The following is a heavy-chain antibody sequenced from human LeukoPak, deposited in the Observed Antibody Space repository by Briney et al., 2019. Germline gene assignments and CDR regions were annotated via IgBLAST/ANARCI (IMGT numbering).Heavy chain of an antibody. Sequence: PGGSLRLSCAASGFTFSSYAMNWVRQAPGKGLEWVSSLSDGGHSSFYADSVKGRFTIYRDDSQNILYLQMNNLSGDDTALYYCAFSPLRFNYGYAYWGQGTLVTVSS. V-gene: IGHV3-23*01. D-gene: IGHD5-18*01. CDR2: LSDGGHSS. CDR1: GFTFSSYA. J-gene: IGHJ4*02. CDR3: AFSPLRFNYGYAY.